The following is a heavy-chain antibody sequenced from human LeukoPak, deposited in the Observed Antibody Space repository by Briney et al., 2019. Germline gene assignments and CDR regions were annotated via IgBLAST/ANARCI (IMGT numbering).Heavy chain of an antibody. CDR3: ARIPQATPLYYFDY. Sequence: PSETLSLTCAAYGGSFSGYYWSWIRQPPGKGLEWIGEINHSGSTNYNPSLKSRVTISVDTSKNQFSLKLSSVTAADTAVYYCARIPQATPLYYFDYWGQGTLVTVSS. V-gene: IGHV4-34*01. CDR2: INHSGST. D-gene: IGHD2-21*01. CDR1: GGSFSGYY. J-gene: IGHJ4*02.